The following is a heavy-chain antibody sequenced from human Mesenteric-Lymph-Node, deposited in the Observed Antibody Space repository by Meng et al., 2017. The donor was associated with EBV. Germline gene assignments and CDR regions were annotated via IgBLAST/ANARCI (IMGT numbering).Heavy chain of an antibody. CDR3: ARATSGFDS. J-gene: IGHJ4*02. CDR2: TYYMSKWYN. Sequence: GQLEQSGTGLVKPSQTLSLTCDISGDSVSSNSAAWNWIRQSPLRGLEWLGRTYYMSKWYNDYAVSVKSRISINPDTSKNQFSLQLNSVTPEDTAVYYCARATSGFDSWGQGTLVTVSS. CDR1: GDSVSSNSAA. V-gene: IGHV6-1*01. D-gene: IGHD2-2*01.